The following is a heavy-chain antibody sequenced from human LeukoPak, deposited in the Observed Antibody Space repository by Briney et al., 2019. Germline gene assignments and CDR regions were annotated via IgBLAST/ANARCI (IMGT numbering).Heavy chain of an antibody. CDR3: ASSIVGATAY. D-gene: IGHD1-26*01. CDR2: IWYDGSNK. J-gene: IGHJ4*02. Sequence: GRSLRLSCAASGFIFSSYGMHWVRQAPGKGLEWVAVIWYDGSNKYYADSVKGRFTISRDNSKNTLYLQMNSLRAEDTAVYYCASSIVGATAYWGQGTLVTVSS. CDR1: GFIFSSYG. V-gene: IGHV3-33*01.